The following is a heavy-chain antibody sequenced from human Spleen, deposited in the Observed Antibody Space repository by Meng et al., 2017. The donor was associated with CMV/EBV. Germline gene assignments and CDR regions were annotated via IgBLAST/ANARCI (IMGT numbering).Heavy chain of an antibody. Sequence: RSLRLSSPAAGLSVSSTLLMWVSQAPGKGLEWVSIMLDDGRTFYADSVKGRFTVSRDNSKNTLNLQLSSLRAEDTAVYYCNSNHAAYWGQGTLVTVSS. D-gene: IGHD1-14*01. J-gene: IGHJ4*02. V-gene: IGHV3-53*01. CDR2: MLDDGRT. CDR3: NSNHAAY. CDR1: GLSVSSTL.